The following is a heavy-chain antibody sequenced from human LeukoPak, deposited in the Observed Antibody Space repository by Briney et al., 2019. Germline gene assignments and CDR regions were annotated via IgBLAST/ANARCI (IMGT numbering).Heavy chain of an antibody. CDR1: GGSFSDYF. Sequence: SETLSLTCAVYGGSFSDYFWSWIRQPPGKGLEWIGEISHSGSTTYNPSLRSRVTISGDTSKKQFSLKLSSVTAADTAVYYCARVSSSWYFDYWGQGTLATVSS. CDR3: ARVSSSWYFDY. CDR2: ISHSGST. V-gene: IGHV4-34*01. D-gene: IGHD6-13*01. J-gene: IGHJ4*02.